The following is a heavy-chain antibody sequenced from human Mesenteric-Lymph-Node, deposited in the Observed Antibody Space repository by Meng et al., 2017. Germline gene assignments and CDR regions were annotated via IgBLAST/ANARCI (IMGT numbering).Heavy chain of an antibody. Sequence: VQLQGSGPGLVKPSQTLSLTCTVSGGSISSDGYYWSWIRQHPGKGLEWIGYIHDSGSTYYNPSPKSRVTISADTSKNQFSLKLSSVTAADTAVYYCASGTPGRSYCDYWGQGTLVTVSS. CDR2: IHDSGST. J-gene: IGHJ4*02. D-gene: IGHD2-15*01. CDR3: ASGTPGRSYCDY. V-gene: IGHV4-31*03. CDR1: GGSISSDGYY.